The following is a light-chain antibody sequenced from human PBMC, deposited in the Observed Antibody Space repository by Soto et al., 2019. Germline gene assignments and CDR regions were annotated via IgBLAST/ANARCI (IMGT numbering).Light chain of an antibody. V-gene: IGKV1-33*01. CDR1: QNINNY. CDR3: QQYENLPT. J-gene: IGKJ5*01. CDR2: DAS. Sequence: DIQITQSPSTVSACVVDIVTITCQASQNINNYLNWYQQKPGRAPKLLIYDASNLEAGVPSRFRGSGSGTDFTFTISRLQTEDIATYYCQQYENLPTFGQGTRLEI.